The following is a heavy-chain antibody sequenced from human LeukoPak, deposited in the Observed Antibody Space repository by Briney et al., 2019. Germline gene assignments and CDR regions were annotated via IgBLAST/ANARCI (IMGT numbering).Heavy chain of an antibody. CDR1: GFTFSNYW. CDR2: IKQDGSEK. CDR3: ANGLSSSWPDDY. V-gene: IGHV3-7*01. Sequence: QTGGSLRLSCAASGFTFSNYWMNWVRQAPGKGLEWVANIKQDGSEKYYADSVKGRFTISRDNSKNTLYLQMNSLRAEDTAVYYCANGLSSSWPDDYGGKGTLVTVSS. D-gene: IGHD6-13*01. J-gene: IGHJ4*02.